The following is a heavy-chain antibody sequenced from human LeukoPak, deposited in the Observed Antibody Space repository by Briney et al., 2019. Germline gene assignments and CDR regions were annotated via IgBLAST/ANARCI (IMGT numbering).Heavy chain of an antibody. CDR2: MYYSGST. CDR1: GASISSYY. V-gene: IGHV4-59*01. Sequence: SDTLSLTCTVSGASISSYYWNWIRQPPGGGLEGIGDMYYSGSTNFNPSLKPRVTLSIDTSRNQFSLKLASLTAADTAFYFCAREVGRDGYNHFDSWGQGTRVTVSS. J-gene: IGHJ4*02. D-gene: IGHD5-24*01. CDR3: AREVGRDGYNHFDS.